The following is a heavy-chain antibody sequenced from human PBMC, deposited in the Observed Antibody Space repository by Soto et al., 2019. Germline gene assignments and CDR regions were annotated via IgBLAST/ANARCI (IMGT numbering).Heavy chain of an antibody. D-gene: IGHD6-19*01. Sequence: SETLSLTCAVYGGSFSGYYLSWVRQPPGKGLEWIGEINHSGSTNYNPSLKSRVTISVDTSKNQFSLKLSSVTAADTAVYYCARGRSNSSGWYYYYYGMDVWGQGTTVTVYS. V-gene: IGHV4-34*01. CDR3: ARGRSNSSGWYYYYYGMDV. CDR1: GGSFSGYY. J-gene: IGHJ6*02. CDR2: INHSGST.